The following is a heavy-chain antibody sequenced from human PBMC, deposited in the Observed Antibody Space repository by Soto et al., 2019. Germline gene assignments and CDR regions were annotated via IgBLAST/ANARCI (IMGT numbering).Heavy chain of an antibody. D-gene: IGHD2-2*01. J-gene: IGHJ4*02. Sequence: SETLSLTCTVSGGSISSYYWSWIRQPPGKGLEWIGYIYYSGSTNYNPSLKSRVTISVDTSKNQFSLKLSSVTAADTAVYYCARHYCDSTSCYYFDYWGQGTLVTVSS. CDR3: ARHYCDSTSCYYFDY. CDR2: IYYSGST. V-gene: IGHV4-59*08. CDR1: GGSISSYY.